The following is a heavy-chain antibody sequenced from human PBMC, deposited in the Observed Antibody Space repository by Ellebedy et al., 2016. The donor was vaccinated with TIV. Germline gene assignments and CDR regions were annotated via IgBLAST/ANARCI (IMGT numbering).Heavy chain of an antibody. V-gene: IGHV1-18*04. J-gene: IGHJ4*02. Sequence: ASVKVSXXASGYSFTNYGISWVRQAPGQGLEWVGWVSGYNGDTNYAQKLQGRVTMTTDTSTSTAYTELRSLRSDDTAVYYCARAPSSGHSPFWYWGQGTLVTVSS. CDR3: ARAPSSGHSPFWY. CDR2: VSGYNGDT. D-gene: IGHD3-3*01. CDR1: GYSFTNYG.